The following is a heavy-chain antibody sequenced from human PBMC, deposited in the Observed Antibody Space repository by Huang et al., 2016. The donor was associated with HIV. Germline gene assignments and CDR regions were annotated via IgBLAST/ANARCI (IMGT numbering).Heavy chain of an antibody. CDR3: AHIGRLGDYYMDV. D-gene: IGHD1-26*01. Sequence: QITLKESGPTLVKPKQTLTLTCTFSGFSLTTSGAGVVWIRPPPGTPLEWLVLIYWDDDKRYSPSLKTRIRFTKDTSKNQVGLTVKNMGPMDTGTYYCAHIGRLGDYYMDVWGNGTAVTVSS. V-gene: IGHV2-5*02. CDR1: GFSLTTSGAG. CDR2: IYWDDDK. J-gene: IGHJ6*03.